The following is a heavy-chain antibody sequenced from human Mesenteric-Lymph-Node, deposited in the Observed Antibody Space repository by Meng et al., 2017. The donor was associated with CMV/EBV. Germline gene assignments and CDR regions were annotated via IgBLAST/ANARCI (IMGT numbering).Heavy chain of an antibody. D-gene: IGHD3-3*01. Sequence: SETLSLTCTVSGASISSYYWNWIRQSPGKGLEWIGYVYYYGSTNYNPSLKSRVTISLDTSKKQFSLRLRSVTAADTAVYYCAREIRFLEYMDVWGQGTTVTVSS. V-gene: IGHV4-59*01. CDR1: GASISSYY. CDR3: AREIRFLEYMDV. J-gene: IGHJ6*02. CDR2: VYYYGST.